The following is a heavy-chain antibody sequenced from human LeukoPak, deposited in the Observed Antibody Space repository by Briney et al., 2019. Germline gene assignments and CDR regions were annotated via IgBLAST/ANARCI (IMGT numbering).Heavy chain of an antibody. D-gene: IGHD3-10*01. CDR3: AKDLRALDY. V-gene: IGHV3-48*03. CDR1: GFTFSSFE. Sequence: GGSLRLSCAASGFTFSSFEMNWVRQAPGKGLEWLSYISSRSSTTYYADSVKGRFTISRDNSKNTLYLQMNSLRAEDTAVYYCAKDLRALDYWGQGTLVTVSS. J-gene: IGHJ4*02. CDR2: ISSRSSTT.